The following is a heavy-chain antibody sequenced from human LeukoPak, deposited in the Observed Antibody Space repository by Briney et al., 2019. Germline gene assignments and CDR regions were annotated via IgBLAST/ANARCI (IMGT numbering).Heavy chain of an antibody. D-gene: IGHD3-16*01. V-gene: IGHV4-34*01. CDR1: GGSFSGYY. CDR2: INHSGST. CDR3: RRAGVGGGDFFDY. Sequence: PSETLSLTCAVYGGSFSGYYWSWIRQPPGKGLEWIGEINHSGSTNYNPSLKSRVTISVDTSKNQFSLKLSSVTAADTAVYYCRRAGVGGGDFFDYGGKGTLAPAS. J-gene: IGHJ4*02.